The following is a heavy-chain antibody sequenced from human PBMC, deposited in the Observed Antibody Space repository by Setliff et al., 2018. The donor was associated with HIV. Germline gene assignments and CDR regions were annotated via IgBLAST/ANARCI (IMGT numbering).Heavy chain of an antibody. CDR1: GGTFSSYA. CDR3: ARGLGNFVPDLIGYFDY. CDR2: IIPILGPA. D-gene: IGHD3-3*02. V-gene: IGHV1-69*13. Sequence: SEKVSCKASGGTFSSYAISWVRQAPGQGLEWMGGIIPILGPANYAQKFQGRVTITAGEYTTTSYMELRNLRSEDTAIYYCARGLGNFVPDLIGYFDYWGQGTLVTVSS. J-gene: IGHJ4*02.